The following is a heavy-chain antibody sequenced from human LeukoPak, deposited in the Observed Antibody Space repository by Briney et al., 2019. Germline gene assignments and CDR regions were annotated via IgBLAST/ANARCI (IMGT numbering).Heavy chain of an antibody. CDR1: GGTFSSYA. CDR3: ARAFAKTGKYYFDY. D-gene: IGHD1-14*01. CDR2: IIPIFGTA. Sequence: SVKVSCKASGGTFSSYAISRVRQAPGQGLEWMGGIIPIFGTANYAQKFQGRVTITADKSTSTAYMELSSLRSEDTAVYYCARAFAKTGKYYFDYWGQGTLVTVSS. V-gene: IGHV1-69*06. J-gene: IGHJ4*02.